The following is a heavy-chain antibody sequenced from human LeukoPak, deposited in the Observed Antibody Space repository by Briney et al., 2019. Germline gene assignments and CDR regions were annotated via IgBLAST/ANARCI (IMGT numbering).Heavy chain of an antibody. V-gene: IGHV3-72*01. J-gene: IGHJ3*02. Sequence: GGSLRLSCAASGVTLSDHHMDWVRQAPGKGLEWVGRTRDKARRYMTEYAASVKGRFTISRDDSQNSLYLQMNSLETEDTAVYYCTRDGGEGDNSASDIWGQGTVVTASS. CDR2: TRDKARRYMT. CDR1: GVTLSDHH. CDR3: TRDGGEGDNSASDI. D-gene: IGHD3-16*01.